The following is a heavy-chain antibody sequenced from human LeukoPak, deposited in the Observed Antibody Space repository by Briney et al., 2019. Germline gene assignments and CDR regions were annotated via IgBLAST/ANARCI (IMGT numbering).Heavy chain of an antibody. V-gene: IGHV3-23*01. CDR3: ARGGSYLSAFDI. CDR1: GFTFNSYA. D-gene: IGHD1-26*01. J-gene: IGHJ3*02. Sequence: GGSLRLSCAASGFTFNSYAMSWAPHAPGKGLEWVSAISGSGVGTYYADYVKGRFTISRDNSKNTLYLQMNSLRAEDTAVYYCARGGSYLSAFDIWGQGTMVTVSS. CDR2: ISGSGVGT.